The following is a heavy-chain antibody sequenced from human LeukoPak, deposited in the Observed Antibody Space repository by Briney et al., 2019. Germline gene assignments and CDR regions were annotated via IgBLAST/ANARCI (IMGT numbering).Heavy chain of an antibody. D-gene: IGHD4-17*01. V-gene: IGHV4-59*08. Sequence: PSETLSLTCTVSGGSISSYYWSWIRQPPGKGLEWIGYIYYSGSTNYNPSLKSRVTISVDTSKNQFSLKLSSVTAADTAVYYCARAQEVGDYNYWGQGTLVTVSS. J-gene: IGHJ4*02. CDR2: IYYSGST. CDR3: ARAQEVGDYNY. CDR1: GGSISSYY.